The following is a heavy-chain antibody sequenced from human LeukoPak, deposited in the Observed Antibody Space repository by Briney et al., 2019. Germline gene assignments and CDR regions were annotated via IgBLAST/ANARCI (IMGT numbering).Heavy chain of an antibody. J-gene: IGHJ5*02. CDR1: GGSISSYY. CDR2: IYYSGNT. CDR3: XXXXXXASXWFXP. Sequence: PSETLSLTCTVSGGSISSYYWSWIRQPPGKGLEWIAYIYYSGNTNYNPSLKSRVTISVDTSKNQFSLKLSSVTAPDTAVYYCXXXXXXASXWFXPWGQGTLVXVSS. V-gene: IGHV4-59*01.